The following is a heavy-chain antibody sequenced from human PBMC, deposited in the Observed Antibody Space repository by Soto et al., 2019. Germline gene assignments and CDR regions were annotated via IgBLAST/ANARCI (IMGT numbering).Heavy chain of an antibody. CDR1: GYTFTGHY. V-gene: IGHV1-2*02. J-gene: IGHJ4*02. CDR3: AKESLFSYYFDN. CDR2: INVKSGGT. Sequence: QVQLVQSGAEVKKPGASVKVSCKASGYTFTGHYVHWVRQAPGQGLEWMGWINVKSGGTNYAQKFQGTVTMTRDTSISPAYMELSGVKSDDTAVYYCAKESLFSYYFDNWGQGTLVTVSS.